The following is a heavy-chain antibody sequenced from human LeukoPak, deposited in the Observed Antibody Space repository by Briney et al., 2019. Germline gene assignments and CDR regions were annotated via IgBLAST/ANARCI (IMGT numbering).Heavy chain of an antibody. CDR2: ISGSGGST. Sequence: GGSLRLSCAASGFTFSSYAMSWVRQAPGKGLEWVSAISGSGGSTYYADSVKGRFTISRDNSKNTLYLQVNSLRAEDTAVYYCARGPPQYYYGSGTPPYYFDYWGQGTLVTVSS. CDR3: ARGPPQYYYGSGTPPYYFDY. J-gene: IGHJ4*02. CDR1: GFTFSSYA. D-gene: IGHD3-10*01. V-gene: IGHV3-23*01.